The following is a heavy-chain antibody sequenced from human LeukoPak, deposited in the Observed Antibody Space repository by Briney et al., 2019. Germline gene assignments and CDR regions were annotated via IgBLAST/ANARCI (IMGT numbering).Heavy chain of an antibody. J-gene: IGHJ4*02. V-gene: IGHV1-46*01. D-gene: IGHD3-10*01. CDR1: GYTFTIYY. CDR2: INPSGGST. CDR3: ARCFGASQGGFDY. Sequence: ASVKVSCKASGYTFTIYYMQWVRQAPGQGREGMGIINPSGGSTSYAQKFQGTVTMPRDTSTSTVYMELSSLRSEDTAVYYCARCFGASQGGFDYWGQGTLVTVSS.